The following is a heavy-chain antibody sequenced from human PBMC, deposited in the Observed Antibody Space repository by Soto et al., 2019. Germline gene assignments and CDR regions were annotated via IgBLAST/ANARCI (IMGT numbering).Heavy chain of an antibody. D-gene: IGHD6-13*01. V-gene: IGHV3-11*05. CDR2: ISSSSSYT. CDR1: GFTFSDYY. Sequence: GGSLRLSCAASGFTFSDYYMSWIRQAPGKGLEWVSYISSSSSYTNYADSVKGRFTISRDNAKNSLYLQMNSLRAEDTAVYYCARDSRVGQLARGSYNWFDPWGQGTLVTVSS. CDR3: ARDSRVGQLARGSYNWFDP. J-gene: IGHJ5*02.